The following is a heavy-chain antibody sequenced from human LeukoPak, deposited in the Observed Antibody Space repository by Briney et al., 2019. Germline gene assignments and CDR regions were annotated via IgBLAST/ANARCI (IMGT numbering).Heavy chain of an antibody. J-gene: IGHJ4*02. V-gene: IGHV3-23*01. CDR1: GFTFSSYA. D-gene: IGHD7-27*01. CDR3: AKDAFNLGRPYFDY. CDR2: LTGNGEST. Sequence: PGGSLRLSCAASGFTFSSYAMSWVRQAPGKGLEWVSGLTGNGESTYYADSVKGRFTISRDNSKNTLYLQMSGPRAEDTAVYYCAKDAFNLGRPYFDYWGQGTLVTVSS.